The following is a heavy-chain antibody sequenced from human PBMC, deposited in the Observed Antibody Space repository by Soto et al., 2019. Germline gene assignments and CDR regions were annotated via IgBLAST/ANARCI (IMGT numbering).Heavy chain of an antibody. V-gene: IGHV1-69*08. Sequence: QVQLVQSGAEVKKPGSSVKVSCKASGGTFSTYTITWVREAPGHGLEWMGRIIPIIGISNYAQKFQGRVPISADKFPGTAYMELTGMRSDATAVYYCAGDPDSHYNDSHASSYPWGQATLVTVSS. D-gene: IGHD4-4*01. J-gene: IGHJ5*01. CDR3: AGDPDSHYNDSHASSYP. CDR1: GGTFSTYT. CDR2: IIPIIGIS.